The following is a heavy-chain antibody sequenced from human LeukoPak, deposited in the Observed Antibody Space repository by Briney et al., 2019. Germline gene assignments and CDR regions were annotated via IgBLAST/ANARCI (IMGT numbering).Heavy chain of an antibody. CDR3: ARDSHYYGSGSYGY. CDR2: INHSGST. J-gene: IGHJ4*02. CDR1: GGSFSGYY. V-gene: IGHV4-34*01. D-gene: IGHD3-10*01. Sequence: PSETLSLTCAVYGGSFSGYYWSWIRQPPGKGLEWIGEINHSGSTNYNPSLMSRVTISVDTSKNQFSLKLSSVTAADTAVYYCARDSHYYGSGSYGYWGQGTLVTASS.